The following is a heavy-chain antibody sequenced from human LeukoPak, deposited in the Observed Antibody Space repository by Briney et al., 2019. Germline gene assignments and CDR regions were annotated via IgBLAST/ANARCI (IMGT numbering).Heavy chain of an antibody. CDR2: IYYDGSSK. J-gene: IGHJ4*02. V-gene: IGHV3-30*02. CDR3: RDPFDY. Sequence: PGGPLRLSCAASGFTFSNYGIHWVRQAPGKGLEWVAFIYYDGSSKYYADSVKGRFTISRDNSKNTVYLQMNSLRGEDTAVYYCRDPFDYWGQGTLVTVSS. CDR1: GFTFSNYG.